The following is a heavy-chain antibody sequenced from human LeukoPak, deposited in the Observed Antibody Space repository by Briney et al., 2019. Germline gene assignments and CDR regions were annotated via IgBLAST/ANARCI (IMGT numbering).Heavy chain of an antibody. Sequence: GGSLRLSCAASGFTFSSYSMNWVRQAPGKGLEWVANIKQDGSEKYYVDSVKGRFTVSRDNAKDSLYLQMNSLRAEDTAVYYCARAGGAFWSGPSDYWGQGTLVTVSS. CDR3: ARAGGAFWSGPSDY. J-gene: IGHJ4*02. CDR1: GFTFSSYS. V-gene: IGHV3-7*01. D-gene: IGHD3-3*01. CDR2: IKQDGSEK.